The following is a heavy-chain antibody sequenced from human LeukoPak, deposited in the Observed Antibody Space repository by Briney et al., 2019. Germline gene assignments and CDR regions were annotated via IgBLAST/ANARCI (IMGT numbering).Heavy chain of an antibody. Sequence: ASVKVSCKASGGTFSSYAISWVRQAPGQGLEWMGRIIPILGIANYAQKFQGRVTITADKSTSTAYMELSSLRSEDTAVYYCARDVVATNHFDYWGQGTLVTVSS. V-gene: IGHV1-69*04. J-gene: IGHJ4*02. D-gene: IGHD5-12*01. CDR2: IIPILGIA. CDR3: ARDVVATNHFDY. CDR1: GGTFSSYA.